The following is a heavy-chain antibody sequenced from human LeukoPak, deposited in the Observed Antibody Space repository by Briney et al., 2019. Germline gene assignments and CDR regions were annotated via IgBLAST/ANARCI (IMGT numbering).Heavy chain of an antibody. D-gene: IGHD3-10*01. V-gene: IGHV1-18*04. CDR1: GYTFTGYY. CDR3: APGITMVRGVIIDAFDI. J-gene: IGHJ3*02. CDR2: ISAYNGNT. Sequence: ASVKVSCKASGYTFTGYYMHWVRQAPGQGLEWMGWISAYNGNTNYAQKLQGRVTMTTDTSTSTAYMELRSLRSDDTAVYYCAPGITMVRGVIIDAFDIWGQGTMVTVSS.